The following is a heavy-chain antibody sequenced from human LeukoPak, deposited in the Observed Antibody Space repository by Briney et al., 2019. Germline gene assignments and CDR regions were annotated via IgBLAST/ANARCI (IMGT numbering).Heavy chain of an antibody. D-gene: IGHD5-18*01. CDR2: IYSGGST. CDR1: GFTVSSNY. Sequence: PGGSLRLSCAASGFTVSSNYMSWVRQAPGKGLEWVSVIYSGGSTYYADSVKGRFTISRDNSKNTLYLQMNSLRAEDTAVYYCAKELLGQLWSRAFDYWGQGTLVTVSS. V-gene: IGHV3-53*01. J-gene: IGHJ4*02. CDR3: AKELLGQLWSRAFDY.